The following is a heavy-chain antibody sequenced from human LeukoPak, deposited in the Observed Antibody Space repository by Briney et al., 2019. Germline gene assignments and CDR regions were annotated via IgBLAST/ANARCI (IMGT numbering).Heavy chain of an antibody. Sequence: GASVKVSCKASGYTFTGYYMHWVRQAPGQGLEWMGWINPNSGGTNYAQKFQGWVTMTRDTSISTAYMELSRLRSDDTAVYYCARTRGYSGYDPYYFDYWGQGTLVTVSS. V-gene: IGHV1-2*04. D-gene: IGHD5-12*01. J-gene: IGHJ4*02. CDR3: ARTRGYSGYDPYYFDY. CDR2: INPNSGGT. CDR1: GYTFTGYY.